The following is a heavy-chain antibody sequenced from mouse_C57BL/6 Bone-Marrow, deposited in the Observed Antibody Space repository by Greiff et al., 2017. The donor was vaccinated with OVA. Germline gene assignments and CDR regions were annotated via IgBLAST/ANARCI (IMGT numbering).Heavy chain of an antibody. J-gene: IGHJ1*03. CDR1: GYTFTSYG. D-gene: IGHD2-2*01. Sequence: QVQLQQSGAELARPGASVKLSCTASGYTFTSYGISWVKQRTGQGLEWIGEIYPRSGNTYYNEKFKGKATLTADKSSSTAYMELRSLTSEDSAVYFCARGNVYYGYDGGYFDVWGTGTTVTVSS. CDR2: IYPRSGNT. CDR3: ARGNVYYGYDGGYFDV. V-gene: IGHV1-81*01.